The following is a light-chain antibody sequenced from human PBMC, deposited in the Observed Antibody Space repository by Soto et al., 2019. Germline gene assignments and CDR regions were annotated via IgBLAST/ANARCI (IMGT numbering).Light chain of an antibody. V-gene: IGKV1-9*01. CDR2: AAS. CDR3: QQLNSYPLT. J-gene: IGKJ4*01. CDR1: QGISTY. Sequence: DIQLTQSPSFLSASVGDRVTITCRASQGISTYLAWYQQKPGKAPKLLIYAASYLQSGVPSRFSGSGSGTEFTLTISSLQPEDFATYYCQQLNSYPLTFGGGTKVEIK.